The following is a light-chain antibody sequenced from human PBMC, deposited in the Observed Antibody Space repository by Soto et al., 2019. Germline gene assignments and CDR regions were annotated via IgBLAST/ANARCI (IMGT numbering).Light chain of an antibody. CDR3: QQSHSTPPPT. CDR1: QDIGSY. J-gene: IGKJ1*01. V-gene: IGKV1-39*01. Sequence: DIQMTQSPSSLSASVGDRVTITCRASQDIGSYLNWYQQRPGKAPKVLIYAASSLLSGVPSRFSGSGFGTDFTLTISSLQPDDFATYYCQQSHSTPPPTFGQGTKVEVK. CDR2: AAS.